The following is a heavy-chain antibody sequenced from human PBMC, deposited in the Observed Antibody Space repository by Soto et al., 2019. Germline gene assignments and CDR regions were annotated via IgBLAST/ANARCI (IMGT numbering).Heavy chain of an antibody. D-gene: IGHD3-22*01. CDR2: IHYSGNT. Sequence: SETLSLTCTVSGGSISSYYWSWIRQPPGKGLEWMGYIHYSGNTNYNPSLKSRVTISVDTSKNQFSLKLSSVTAADTAMYFCARNGYDSGWLFNHWGQGTLVTVSS. V-gene: IGHV4-59*01. J-gene: IGHJ4*02. CDR3: ARNGYDSGWLFNH. CDR1: GGSISSYY.